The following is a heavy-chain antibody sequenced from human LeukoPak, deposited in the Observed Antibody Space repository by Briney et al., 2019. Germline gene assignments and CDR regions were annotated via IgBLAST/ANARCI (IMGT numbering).Heavy chain of an antibody. CDR3: ARVKGQRWLQRGLDY. CDR1: GFIFDDYA. V-gene: IGHV3-21*01. Sequence: GGSLRLSCAASGFIFDDYAMHWVRQAPGKGLEWVSSISGSSSFIYYADSVKGRFTISRDNAKNSLYLQMNSLRAEDTAVYYCARVKGQRWLQRGLDYWGRGTLVTVSS. D-gene: IGHD5-24*01. J-gene: IGHJ4*02. CDR2: ISGSSSFI.